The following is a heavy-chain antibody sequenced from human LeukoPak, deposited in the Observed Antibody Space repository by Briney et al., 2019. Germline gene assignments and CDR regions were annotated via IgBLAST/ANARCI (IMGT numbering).Heavy chain of an antibody. CDR2: ISGSGGRT. J-gene: IGHJ4*02. CDR1: GFTFSNA. Sequence: GGSLRLFCAASGFTFSNAMSWVRQAPGKGLEWVSAISGSGGRTFYADSVKGRFTISRDNSKNTLYLQMNSLRAEDPAVYFCAREWVYDASVSYYYFDYWGQGTLVTVSS. D-gene: IGHD3-10*01. CDR3: AREWVYDASVSYYYFDY. V-gene: IGHV3-23*01.